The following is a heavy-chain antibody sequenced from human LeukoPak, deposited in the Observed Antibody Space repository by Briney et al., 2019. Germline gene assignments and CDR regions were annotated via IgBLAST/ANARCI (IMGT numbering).Heavy chain of an antibody. D-gene: IGHD1-26*01. CDR2: IYHSVGT. CDR1: GGSVSSSNW. CDR3: ARDNWDSGDDAFDI. V-gene: IGHV4-4*02. Sequence: SETLSLTCAVSGGSVSSSNWWSWVRQPPGKGLEWIGEIYHSVGTNYNPSLKSRVTIPLDKSNDKFFLRLTSVTAADTAVYYCARDNWDSGDDAFDIWGQGTMVTVSS. J-gene: IGHJ3*02.